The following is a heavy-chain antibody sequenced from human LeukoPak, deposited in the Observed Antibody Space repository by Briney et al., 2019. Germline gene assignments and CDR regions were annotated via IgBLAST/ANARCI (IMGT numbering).Heavy chain of an antibody. CDR3: ARETSGWSQRGGYYFDY. Sequence: ASVKVSCKASGYTFSSYGIIWVRQAPGQGLECMGWIGAFNGNTNSAQKFQGRVTMTTDTSTSTAYMELRSLRSDDTAVYYCARETSGWSQRGGYYFDYWGQGTLVTVSS. D-gene: IGHD6-19*01. CDR2: IGAFNGNT. CDR1: GYTFSSYG. V-gene: IGHV1-18*01. J-gene: IGHJ4*02.